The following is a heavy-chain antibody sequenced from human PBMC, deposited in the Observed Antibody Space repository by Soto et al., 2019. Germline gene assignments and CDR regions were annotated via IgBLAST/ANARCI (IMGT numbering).Heavy chain of an antibody. Sequence: SETLSLTWTGSGGSVSRGSYYGSWIRQPPGKGLEWIGYIYYSGSTNYNPSLKSRVTISVDTSKNQFSLKLSSVTAADTAVYYCASDQRGRYLYRGQRTLVTGSS. CDR2: IYYSGST. CDR3: ASDQRGRYLY. V-gene: IGHV4-61*01. D-gene: IGHD6-19*01. J-gene: IGHJ4*02. CDR1: GGSVSRGSYY.